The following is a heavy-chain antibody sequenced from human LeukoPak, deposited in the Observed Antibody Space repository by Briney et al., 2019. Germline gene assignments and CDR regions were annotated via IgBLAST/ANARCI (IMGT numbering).Heavy chain of an antibody. J-gene: IGHJ4*02. CDR2: ISYDGSNK. D-gene: IGHD3-22*01. Sequence: GGSLRLSCAASGFTFSSYAFHWVRQAPGKGLEWVAVISYDGSNKYYADSVKGRFTISRDNSKNTLYLQMNRLRAEDTAVYYCARDQGGYIVVIYYFDYWGQGTLVTVSS. V-gene: IGHV3-30-3*01. CDR3: ARDQGGYIVVIYYFDY. CDR1: GFTFSSYA.